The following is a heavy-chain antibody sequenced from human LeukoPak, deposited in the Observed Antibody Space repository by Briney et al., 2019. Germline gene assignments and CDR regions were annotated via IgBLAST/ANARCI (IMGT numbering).Heavy chain of an antibody. J-gene: IGHJ6*03. CDR3: ARGRVATLYYYYYYMGV. CDR1: GYTFTSYD. Sequence: ASVKVSCKASGYTFTSYDINWVRQATGQGLEWMGWMNPNSGNTGYAQKFQGRVTITRNTSISTAYMELSSLRSEDTAVYYCARGRVATLYYYYYYMGVWGKGTTVTVSS. D-gene: IGHD5-12*01. V-gene: IGHV1-8*03. CDR2: MNPNSGNT.